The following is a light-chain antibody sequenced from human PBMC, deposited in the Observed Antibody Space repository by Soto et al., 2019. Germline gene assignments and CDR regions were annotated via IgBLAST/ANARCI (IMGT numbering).Light chain of an antibody. CDR2: GAS. CDR3: QQYGSSPLT. J-gene: IGKJ4*01. V-gene: IGKV3-20*01. CDR1: QSVSSSW. Sequence: EIVLTQSPDTLSLSPGERATLSCRASQSVSSSWLAWYQQKPGQAPRLLNYGASSRATGIPDRFSGDGSGTDFTLTIRRLEPEDFAVYYCQQYGSSPLTFGGGTKVEIK.